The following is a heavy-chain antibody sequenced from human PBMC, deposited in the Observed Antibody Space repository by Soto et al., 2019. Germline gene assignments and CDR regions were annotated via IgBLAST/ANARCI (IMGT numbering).Heavy chain of an antibody. Sequence: QVQLVESGGGVVQPGRSLRLSCAASGFTFSSYGMHWVRQAPGKGLEWVAVISYDGSNKYYADSVKGRFTISRDNSKNTLYLQMNSLRAEDTVVYYCAKSVGATAYFDYWGQGTLVTVSS. CDR2: ISYDGSNK. CDR3: AKSVGATAYFDY. CDR1: GFTFSSYG. J-gene: IGHJ4*02. V-gene: IGHV3-30*18. D-gene: IGHD1-26*01.